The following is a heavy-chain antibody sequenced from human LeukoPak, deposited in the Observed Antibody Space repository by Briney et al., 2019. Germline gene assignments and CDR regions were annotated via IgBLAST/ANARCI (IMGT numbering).Heavy chain of an antibody. V-gene: IGHV3-23*01. Sequence: AGGSLRLSCAASGFTFSSYAMSWVRQAPGKGLEWVSAISGSGGSTYYADSVKGRFTISRDNSKNTLYLQMNSLRAEDTAVYYCAKDFPIFGVVIPSLLDYWGQGTLVTVSS. CDR3: AKDFPIFGVVIPSLLDY. J-gene: IGHJ4*02. CDR2: ISGSGGST. D-gene: IGHD3-3*01. CDR1: GFTFSSYA.